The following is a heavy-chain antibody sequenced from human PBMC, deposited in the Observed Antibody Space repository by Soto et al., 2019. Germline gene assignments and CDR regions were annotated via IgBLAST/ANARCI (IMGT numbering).Heavy chain of an antibody. V-gene: IGHV4-39*01. D-gene: IGHD6-19*01. CDR2: IYYSGST. J-gene: IGHJ4*02. CDR3: ARLNSIAVAGLDY. Sequence: SETLSLTCTVSGGSISSSSYYWGWIRQPPGKGLEWIGSIYYSGSTYYNPSLKSRVTISVDTSKDQFSLKLSSVTAADTAVYYCARLNSIAVAGLDYWGQGTLVTVSS. CDR1: GGSISSSSYY.